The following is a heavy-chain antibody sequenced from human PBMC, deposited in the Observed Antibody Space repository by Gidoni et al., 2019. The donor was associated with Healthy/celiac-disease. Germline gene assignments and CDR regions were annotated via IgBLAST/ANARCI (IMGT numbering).Heavy chain of an antibody. CDR1: GFTFSSYA. D-gene: IGHD2-21*02. Sequence: EVQLLESGGGLVQPGGSLRLSFAASGFTFSSYAMSWVRQAPGKGLEWVSAISGSGGSTYYADSVKGRFTISRDNSKNTLYLQMNSLRAEDTAVYYCAKDRGDGDAFDIWGQGTMVTVSS. V-gene: IGHV3-23*01. CDR2: ISGSGGST. J-gene: IGHJ3*02. CDR3: AKDRGDGDAFDI.